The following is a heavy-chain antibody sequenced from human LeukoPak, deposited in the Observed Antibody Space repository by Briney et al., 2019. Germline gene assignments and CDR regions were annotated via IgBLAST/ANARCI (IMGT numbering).Heavy chain of an antibody. CDR2: IHHSGAT. V-gene: IGHV4-34*01. CDR1: GGSFSGYY. D-gene: IGHD3-10*01. J-gene: IGHJ3*02. CDR3: ARGALRVYVFDI. Sequence: SETLSLTCGVYGGSFSGYYWAWIRQPTGKGLEWIGEIHHSGATNYDPARKSRATISGDSSKIQLYLKLRSFTAADTAVYYCARGALRVYVFDIWGQGTLVTVSS.